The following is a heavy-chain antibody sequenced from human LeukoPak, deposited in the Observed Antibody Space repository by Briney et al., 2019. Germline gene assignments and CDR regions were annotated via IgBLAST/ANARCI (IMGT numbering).Heavy chain of an antibody. J-gene: IGHJ6*03. CDR1: GFTFSSYS. CDR3: ARGFELLYYYYYYYMDV. V-gene: IGHV3-21*01. D-gene: IGHD3-10*01. Sequence: GGSLRLSCAASGFTFSSYSMNWVRQAPGKGLEWVSSISSSSSYIYYADSVKGRFTISRDNAKNSLYLQMNSLRAEDTAVYYCARGFELLYYYYYYYMDVWGIGTTVTVSS. CDR2: ISSSSSYI.